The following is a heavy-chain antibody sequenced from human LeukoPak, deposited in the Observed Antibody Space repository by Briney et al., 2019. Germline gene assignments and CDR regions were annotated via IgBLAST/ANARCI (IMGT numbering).Heavy chain of an antibody. Sequence: PSQTLSLTCTVSGGSLSSGGYYWSWIRQHPGKGLEWIGYIYYSGSTYYNPSLKSRVTISVDTSKNQFSLKLSSVTAADTAVYYCARTPNIVVACFDLWGRGTLVTVSS. V-gene: IGHV4-31*03. J-gene: IGHJ2*01. CDR2: IYYSGST. CDR1: GGSLSSGGYY. CDR3: ARTPNIVVACFDL. D-gene: IGHD2-21*01.